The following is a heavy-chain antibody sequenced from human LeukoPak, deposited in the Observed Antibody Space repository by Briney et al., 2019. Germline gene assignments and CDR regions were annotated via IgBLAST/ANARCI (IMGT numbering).Heavy chain of an antibody. CDR2: INHSGST. CDR3: ARGRVGYDYVWGNHYSPYFDY. Sequence: SETLSLTCAVYGGSFSGYYWSWIRQPPGKGLEWIGEINHSGSTNYNPSLKSRVTISVDTSKNQFSLKLSSVTAADTAVYYCARGRVGYDYVWGNHYSPYFDYWGQGTLVTVSS. D-gene: IGHD3-16*01. J-gene: IGHJ4*02. CDR1: GGSFSGYY. V-gene: IGHV4-34*01.